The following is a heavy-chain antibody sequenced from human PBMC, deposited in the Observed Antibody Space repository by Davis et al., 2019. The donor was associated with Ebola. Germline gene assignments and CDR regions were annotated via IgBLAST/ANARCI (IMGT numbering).Heavy chain of an antibody. CDR3: ARENYDFWSGYVYYFDY. D-gene: IGHD3-3*01. CDR1: GGTFSSYA. CDR2: IIPILGIA. Sequence: SVTVSCKASGGTFSSYAISWVRQAPGQGLEWMGRIIPILGIANYAQKFQGRVTITADKSTSTAYMELSSLRSEDTAVYYCARENYDFWSGYVYYFDYWGQGTLVTVSS. J-gene: IGHJ4*02. V-gene: IGHV1-69*04.